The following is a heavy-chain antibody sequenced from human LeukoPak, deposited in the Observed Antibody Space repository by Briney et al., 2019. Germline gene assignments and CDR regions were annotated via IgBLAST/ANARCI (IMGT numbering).Heavy chain of an antibody. V-gene: IGHV1-8*01. CDR2: MNPNSGNT. J-gene: IGHJ5*02. CDR1: GYTFTSYD. D-gene: IGHD6-19*01. CDR3: AREGGTVAGTFWGSAWFDP. Sequence: ASVKVSCKASGYTFTSYDINWVRQATGRGLEWMGWMNPNSGNTGYAQKFQGRVTMTRNTSISTAYMELSSLRSEDTAVYYCAREGGTVAGTFWGSAWFDPWGQGTLVTVSS.